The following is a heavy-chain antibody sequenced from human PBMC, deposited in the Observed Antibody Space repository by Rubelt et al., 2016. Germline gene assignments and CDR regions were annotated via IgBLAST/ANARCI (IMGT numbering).Heavy chain of an antibody. Sequence: EVQLVESGGGLVKPGGSLRLPCAASGFSFSTFTMNWVRQAPGKGLEWVSSISTRSNSIYYADSVKGRFTISRDNPQNALYLQVNGLRADDTAVYYCARWSDDAFDIWGQGTVVTVSS. CDR2: ISTRSNSI. CDR3: ARWSDDAFDI. J-gene: IGHJ3*02. CDR1: GFSFSTFT. V-gene: IGHV3-21*01.